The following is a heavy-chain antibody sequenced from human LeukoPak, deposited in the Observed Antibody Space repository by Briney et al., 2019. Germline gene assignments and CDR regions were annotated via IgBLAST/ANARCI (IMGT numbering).Heavy chain of an antibody. V-gene: IGHV4-59*12. J-gene: IGHJ4*02. D-gene: IGHD3-16*02. Sequence: SETLSLTCTVSGGSISSYYWSWIRQPPGKGLEWLGYIYYSGSTNYNPSLKSRVTISVDTSKNQFSLKLSSVTAADTAVYYCARGDDYIWGSYRSSYFDYWGQGTLVTVSS. CDR1: GGSISSYY. CDR2: IYYSGST. CDR3: ARGDDYIWGSYRSSYFDY.